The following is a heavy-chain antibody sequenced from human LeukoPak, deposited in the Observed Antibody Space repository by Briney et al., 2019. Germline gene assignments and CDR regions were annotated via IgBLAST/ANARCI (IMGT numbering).Heavy chain of an antibody. Sequence: PGGSLRLSCAASGFTFSSYAMSWVRQAPGKGLMWVSRINNDGSSTSYADSVKGRFTISRDNSKNTLYLQMNSLRAEDTAVYYCAKLPLSAVAGTGLVDYWGQGTLVTVSS. CDR3: AKLPLSAVAGTGLVDY. D-gene: IGHD6-19*01. CDR1: GFTFSSYA. CDR2: INNDGSST. V-gene: IGHV3-23*01. J-gene: IGHJ4*02.